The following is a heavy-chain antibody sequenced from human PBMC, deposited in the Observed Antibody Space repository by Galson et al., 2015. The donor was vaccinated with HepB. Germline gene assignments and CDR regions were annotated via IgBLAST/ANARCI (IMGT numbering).Heavy chain of an antibody. CDR2: IDPTDSFT. CDR1: GYKFSDYW. CDR3: ARHGDAYTIFDY. V-gene: IGHV5-10-1*01. Sequence: QSGAEVKKPGESLTISCKSSGYKFSDYWITWVRQVPGKGLEWLGRIDPTDSFTNYSPSFEGHVTISIDKSISTAYLQWSSLRAPDIAIYYCARHGDAYTIFDYWGQGTLVTVSS. J-gene: IGHJ4*02. D-gene: IGHD5-24*01.